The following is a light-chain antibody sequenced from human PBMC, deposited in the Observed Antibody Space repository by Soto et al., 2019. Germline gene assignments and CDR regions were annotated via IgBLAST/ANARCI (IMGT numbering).Light chain of an antibody. Sequence: QSALTQPASVSGSPGQSITISCTGTSSDVGRYNYVSWYQQHPGKAPKLIIYDVSNRPSGVSNRFSGSKSGNTASLTIPGLQAEDEADYYRNSYTSSSTYVFGTGTKVTVL. V-gene: IGLV2-14*01. CDR1: SSDVGRYNY. J-gene: IGLJ1*01. CDR3: NSYTSSSTYV. CDR2: DVS.